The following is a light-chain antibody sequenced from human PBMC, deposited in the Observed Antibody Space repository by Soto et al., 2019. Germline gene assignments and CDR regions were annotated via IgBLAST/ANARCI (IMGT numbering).Light chain of an antibody. CDR3: QQYNSYWT. CDR2: DAS. V-gene: IGKV1-5*01. Sequence: DIQMTQSPSTLSASVGDSVTITCRASRSISSWLAWYQQKPGKAPKLLIYDASSLESGVPSRFSGSGSGTDFTLTISSLQPDDFATYYCQQYNSYWTFGQGTKVEIK. CDR1: RSISSW. J-gene: IGKJ1*01.